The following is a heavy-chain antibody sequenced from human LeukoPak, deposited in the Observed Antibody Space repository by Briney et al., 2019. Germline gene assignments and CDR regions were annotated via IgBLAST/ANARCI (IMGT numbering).Heavy chain of an antibody. J-gene: IGHJ3*02. Sequence: GASVKVSCKASGYTFTGYYMHWVRQAPGQGLEWMGWINPNSGGTNYAQKFQGRVTMTRDTSISTAYMELSRLRSDDTAVYYCARDSSPNYYDRGAFDIWGQGTMVTVSS. CDR3: ARDSSPNYYDRGAFDI. CDR1: GYTFTGYY. D-gene: IGHD3-22*01. CDR2: INPNSGGT. V-gene: IGHV1-2*02.